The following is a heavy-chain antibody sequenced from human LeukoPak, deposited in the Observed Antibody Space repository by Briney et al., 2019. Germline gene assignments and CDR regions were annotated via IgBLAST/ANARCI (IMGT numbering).Heavy chain of an antibody. CDR2: INHSGST. CDR3: ALQVDAFDV. D-gene: IGHD5-24*01. V-gene: IGHV4-34*01. CDR1: GGSFSGYY. J-gene: IGHJ3*01. Sequence: SETLSLTCAVYGGSFSGYYWCWIRQPPGKGLEWIGEINHSGSTNYNPSLKSRVTISVDTSKNQFSLKLSSVTAADTAVYYCALQVDAFDVWGQGTMVTVSS.